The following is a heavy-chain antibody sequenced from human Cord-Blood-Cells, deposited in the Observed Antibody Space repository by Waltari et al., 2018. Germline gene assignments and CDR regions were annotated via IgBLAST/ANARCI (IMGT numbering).Heavy chain of an antibody. CDR1: GGSFSGYY. CDR2: INHIGRT. CDR3: ARQMSDFWSVYFPYYFDY. D-gene: IGHD3-3*01. Sequence: QVKLQQWGAGLLKPSETLSLTCAVYGGSFSGYYWSWIRQPPGKGLEWIGEINHIGRTNYNPSLNSRVPISVDTSKNQFSLKLSSVTAADTAVYYCARQMSDFWSVYFPYYFDYWGQGTLVTVSS. J-gene: IGHJ4*02. V-gene: IGHV4-34*01.